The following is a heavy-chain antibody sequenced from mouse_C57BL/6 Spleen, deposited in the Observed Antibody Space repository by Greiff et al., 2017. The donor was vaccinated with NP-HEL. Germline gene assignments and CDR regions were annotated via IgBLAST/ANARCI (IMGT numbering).Heavy chain of an antibody. J-gene: IGHJ4*01. D-gene: IGHD2-3*01. Sequence: EVRLVESGGGLVKPGGSLKLSCAASGFTFSDYGMHWVRQAPEKGLEWVAYISSGSSTINYADTVKGRFTLSRDNAKNTLFLQMTSLRSEDTAMYYCARGDGYYYAIDYWGQGTSVTVSS. V-gene: IGHV5-17*01. CDR2: ISSGSSTI. CDR3: ARGDGYYYAIDY. CDR1: GFTFSDYG.